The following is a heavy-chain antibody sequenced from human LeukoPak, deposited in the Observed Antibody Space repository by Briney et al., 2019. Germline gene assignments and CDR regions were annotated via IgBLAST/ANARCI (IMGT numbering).Heavy chain of an antibody. D-gene: IGHD3-22*01. CDR1: GFTFSSYA. J-gene: IGHJ4*02. CDR2: ISGSGGST. Sequence: GGSLRLSCAASGFTFSSYAMSWVRQAPGKGLEWVSAISGSGGSTYYADSVKGRFTISRDNSKNTLYLQMNSLRAEDTAVYYCAKVWAGLGPSYYYDSSGYYLGDWGQGTLVTVSS. CDR3: AKVWAGLGPSYYYDSSGYYLGD. V-gene: IGHV3-23*01.